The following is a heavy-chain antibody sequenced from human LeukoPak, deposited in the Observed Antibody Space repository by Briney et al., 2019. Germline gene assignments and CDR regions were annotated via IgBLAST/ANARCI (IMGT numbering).Heavy chain of an antibody. D-gene: IGHD2-2*01. Sequence: GASLKVSCKASGYTFTSYGITWVRQAPGKGLEWMGWISPFNGNTNYAQKFQGRVSMTTDTSTNTTYMELKSLRSDDTAVYYCASSLGFYYYYMDVWGKGTTVTVSS. CDR1: GYTFTSYG. J-gene: IGHJ6*03. CDR3: ASSLGFYYYYMDV. V-gene: IGHV1-18*01. CDR2: ISPFNGNT.